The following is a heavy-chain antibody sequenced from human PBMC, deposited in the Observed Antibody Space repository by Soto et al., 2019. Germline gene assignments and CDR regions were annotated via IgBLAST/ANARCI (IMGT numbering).Heavy chain of an antibody. D-gene: IGHD5-18*01. J-gene: IGHJ4*02. CDR2: INHSGST. V-gene: IGHV4-34*01. Sequence: SETLSLTCAVYGGSFSGYYWSWIRQPPGKGLEWIGEINHSGSTNYNPSLKSRVTISVDTSKNQFSLKLSSVTAADTAVYYCARGRVDTAMVLLDYWGQGTLVTVSS. CDR1: GGSFSGYY. CDR3: ARGRVDTAMVLLDY.